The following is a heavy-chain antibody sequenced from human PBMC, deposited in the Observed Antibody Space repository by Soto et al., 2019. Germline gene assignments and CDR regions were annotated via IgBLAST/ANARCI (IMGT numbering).Heavy chain of an antibody. J-gene: IGHJ4*02. V-gene: IGHV5-51*01. Sequence: PGESLKISCKGSGYNFAGYWIAWVRQMPGKGLELMGIIYPSDSDTRYRPSFQGQVTISADKSISSAYLQWSSLRASDTAMYYCARQIYDSDTGPNFQYYFDSWGQGTPVTVSS. CDR1: GYNFAGYW. CDR3: ARQIYDSDTGPNFQYYFDS. CDR2: IYPSDSDT. D-gene: IGHD3-22*01.